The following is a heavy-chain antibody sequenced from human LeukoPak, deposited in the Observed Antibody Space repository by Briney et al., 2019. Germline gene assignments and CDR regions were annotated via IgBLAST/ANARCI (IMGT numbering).Heavy chain of an antibody. V-gene: IGHV5-51*01. CDR2: ISPDDSDT. CDR3: ARVPEFYESSGYGFDS. CDR1: GYSFSNYW. D-gene: IGHD3-22*01. Sequence: GESLKISCQGSGYSFSNYWIGWVRQMPGKGLEWMGIISPDDSDTRYSPSFQGQVIFSADKSISTAYLQWSTLKASDSAMYYCARVPEFYESSGYGFDSWGQGTLVTVSS. J-gene: IGHJ5*01.